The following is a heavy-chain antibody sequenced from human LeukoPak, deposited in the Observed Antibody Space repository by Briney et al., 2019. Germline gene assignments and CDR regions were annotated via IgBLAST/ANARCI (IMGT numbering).Heavy chain of an antibody. Sequence: PGGSLRLSCAASGFSFSDHYMDWVRQAPGKGLEWVGCIRNKANSYTTEYAASVKGRFTISRDDSKNSLYLQMNSLKTEGTAVYYCASALKSTGTTTVVDYWGQGTLVTVSS. V-gene: IGHV3-72*01. CDR1: GFSFSDHY. CDR2: IRNKANSYTT. CDR3: ASALKSTGTTTVVDY. D-gene: IGHD1-1*01. J-gene: IGHJ4*02.